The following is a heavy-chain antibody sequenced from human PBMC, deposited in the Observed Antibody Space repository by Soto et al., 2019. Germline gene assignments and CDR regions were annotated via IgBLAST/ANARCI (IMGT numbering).Heavy chain of an antibody. D-gene: IGHD1-26*01. V-gene: IGHV3-53*04. CDR1: GFTVSSNY. Sequence: PGGSLRLSCGASGFTVSSNYMSWVRQAPEKGIEWVSVMYSGGSTYYADSVKGRFTISRHNSKNTLYLQMNSLRDEDTAVFFCPSPGAPYYYYMDVWGKGITVTVSS. CDR2: MYSGGST. J-gene: IGHJ6*03. CDR3: PSPGAPYYYYMDV.